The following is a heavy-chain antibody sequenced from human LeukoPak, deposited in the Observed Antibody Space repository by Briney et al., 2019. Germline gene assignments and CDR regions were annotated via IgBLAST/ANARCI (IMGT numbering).Heavy chain of an antibody. CDR3: ARESYDSSGYYFDY. D-gene: IGHD3-22*01. CDR2: IYYSGST. J-gene: IGHJ4*02. V-gene: IGHV4-59*01. Sequence: SETLSLTCAVYGGSFSGYYWSWIRQPPGKGLEWIGYIYYSGSTNYNPSLKSRVTISVDTSKNQFSLRLSSVTAADTAVYYCARESYDSSGYYFDYWGQGTLVTVSS. CDR1: GGSFSGYY.